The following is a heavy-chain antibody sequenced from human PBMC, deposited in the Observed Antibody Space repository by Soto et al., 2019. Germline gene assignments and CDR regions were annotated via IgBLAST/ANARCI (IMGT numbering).Heavy chain of an antibody. J-gene: IGHJ4*02. CDR1: GFTFKTYG. CDR2: IWSDGNNK. Sequence: QVQLVESGGGVVQPGRSLRLSCAASGFTFKTYGFHWVRQAPGKGLEWVAVIWSDGNNKYYADSVKGRFTISRDSSKNTRYLQMNSLRVEDTAVYYCARIQLDTIMALDYWGQGTLVTVSS. V-gene: IGHV3-33*01. CDR3: ARIQLDTIMALDY. D-gene: IGHD1-1*01.